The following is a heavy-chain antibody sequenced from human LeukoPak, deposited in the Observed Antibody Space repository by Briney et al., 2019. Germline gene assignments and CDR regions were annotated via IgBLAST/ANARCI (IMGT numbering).Heavy chain of an antibody. Sequence: GGSLRLSCEGSGLTFSSYATSWVRQAPGKGPEWVSTITGSGTSTYHADSVKGRFTISRDISQTTLFLQMNSLRAEDTARYYCAKARLGSGTYSAFDIWGQGTMVTVSS. J-gene: IGHJ3*02. D-gene: IGHD3-10*01. CDR1: GLTFSSYA. V-gene: IGHV3-23*01. CDR2: ITGSGTST. CDR3: AKARLGSGTYSAFDI.